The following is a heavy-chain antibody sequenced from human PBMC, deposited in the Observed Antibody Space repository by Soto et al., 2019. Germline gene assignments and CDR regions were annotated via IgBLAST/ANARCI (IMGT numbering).Heavy chain of an antibody. D-gene: IGHD2-2*01. CDR3: ARDRGYCSSTSCPQVGWFDP. CDR2: IIPIFGTA. Sequence: SVKVSCKASGGTFSSYAISWVRQAPGQGLEWMGGIIPIFGTANYAQKFQCRVTITADESTSTAYMELSSLRSEDTAVYYCARDRGYCSSTSCPQVGWFDPWGQGTLVTVSS. CDR1: GGTFSSYA. J-gene: IGHJ5*02. V-gene: IGHV1-69*13.